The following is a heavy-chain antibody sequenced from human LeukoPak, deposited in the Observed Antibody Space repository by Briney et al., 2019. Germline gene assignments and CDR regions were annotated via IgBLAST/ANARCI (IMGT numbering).Heavy chain of an antibody. CDR1: GFTFSNAW. D-gene: IGHD6-19*01. CDR3: TTHKRDSSLAGLDY. Sequence: SGGSLRLSCAASGFTFSNAWMSWVRQAPGKGLEWVGRIKSRTDGGTSDYAAPVKGRFTISRDDSKNTLFLQMNSLRTEDTAFYYCTTHKRDSSLAGLDYWGQGTLVTVSS. CDR2: IKSRTDGGTS. V-gene: IGHV3-15*01. J-gene: IGHJ4*02.